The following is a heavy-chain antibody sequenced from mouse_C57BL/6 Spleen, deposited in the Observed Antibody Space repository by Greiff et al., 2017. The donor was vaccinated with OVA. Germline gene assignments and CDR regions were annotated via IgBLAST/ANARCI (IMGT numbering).Heavy chain of an antibody. Sequence: EVQLQQSGPELVKPGASVKISCKASGYTFTDYYMNWVKQSHGKSLEWIGDINPNNGGTSYNQKFKGKATLTVDKSSSTAYMELRSLTSEDSAFYYCARTGRRRFDVWGTGTTVTVSS. J-gene: IGHJ1*03. CDR3: ARTGRRRFDV. CDR1: GYTFTDYY. D-gene: IGHD1-2*01. V-gene: IGHV1-26*01. CDR2: INPNNGGT.